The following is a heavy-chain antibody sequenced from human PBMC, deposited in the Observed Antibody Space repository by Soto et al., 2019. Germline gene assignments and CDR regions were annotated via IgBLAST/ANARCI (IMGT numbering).Heavy chain of an antibody. CDR2: IFPLTDIP. J-gene: IGHJ4*02. Sequence: QVQLVQSGAEVKKPGSSVKVSCKASGGTFRNYPINWVRQAPGQGLEWMGSIFPLTDIPDYAQKFQARLTISADKSTNTAYMELSSLTSDDTAMYFCARGPLVVLNYFESWGQGTLVTVSS. CDR1: GGTFRNYP. CDR3: ARGPLVVLNYFES. V-gene: IGHV1-69*02.